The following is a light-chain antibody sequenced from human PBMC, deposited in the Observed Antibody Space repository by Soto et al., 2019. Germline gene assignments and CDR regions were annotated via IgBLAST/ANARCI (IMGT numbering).Light chain of an antibody. CDR3: QQYKTSPYI. V-gene: IGKV1-5*01. CDR1: QTISGW. CDR2: DAS. J-gene: IGKJ3*01. Sequence: DIPLTQSPATLSASVGDRVSITCRASQTISGWLAWYQHKPGRAPKLLIFDASSLESGVPSRFSGTGSGTDFTLTITSLQPDDFATYYCQQYKTSPYIFGPGTTVEIK.